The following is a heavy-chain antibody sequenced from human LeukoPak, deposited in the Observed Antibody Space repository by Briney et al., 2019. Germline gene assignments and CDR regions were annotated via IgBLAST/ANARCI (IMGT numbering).Heavy chain of an antibody. CDR3: ARDHPYYYDSSGVFDY. V-gene: IGHV1-46*01. Sequence: GASVKVSCKTSGYTFTCYYIHWVRQAPGQGLEWMGIINPSGGSTSYAQKYQGRVTMTRDTSTSTVYMELSSLRSEDTAVYYCARDHPYYYDSSGVFDYWGQGTLVTVSS. J-gene: IGHJ4*02. D-gene: IGHD3-22*01. CDR2: INPSGGST. CDR1: GYTFTCYY.